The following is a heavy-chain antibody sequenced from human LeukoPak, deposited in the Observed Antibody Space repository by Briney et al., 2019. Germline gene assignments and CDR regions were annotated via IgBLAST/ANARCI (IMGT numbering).Heavy chain of an antibody. CDR2: IIPIVDTA. D-gene: IGHD6-13*01. CDR1: GGTFSSYA. V-gene: IGHV1-69*04. CDR3: AKGGCGSSWFDL. J-gene: IGHJ5*02. Sequence: ASVKVSCKASGGTFSSYAITWVRQAPGQGLEWMGRIIPIVDTADYAQNFRDRVTITADKSTSTAYMDLSSLKSDDTAVYYCAKGGCGSSWFDLWGQGTLVTVSS.